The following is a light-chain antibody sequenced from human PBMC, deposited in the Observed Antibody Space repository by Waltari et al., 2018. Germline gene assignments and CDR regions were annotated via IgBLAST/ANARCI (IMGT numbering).Light chain of an antibody. V-gene: IGKV3-15*01. Sequence: EVVMTQSPAALSVSPVERVTLSCKASQHIDNNLAWYQQKFGQSPRLLIYGASTRATGIPARFSGRGSGTEFTLTISSLQSEDCAVYYCQQYNRWPPLTFGGGTKVEIK. CDR1: QHIDNN. CDR2: GAS. CDR3: QQYNRWPPLT. J-gene: IGKJ4*01.